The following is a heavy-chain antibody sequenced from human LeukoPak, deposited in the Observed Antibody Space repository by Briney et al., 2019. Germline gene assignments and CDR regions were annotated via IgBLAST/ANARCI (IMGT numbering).Heavy chain of an antibody. CDR3: AKLDRGDFWSGYPGHFDY. V-gene: IGHV3-23*01. J-gene: IGHJ4*02. Sequence: GGSLRLSCAASGFTFSSYAMSWVRQAPGKGLDWVSTISGSGVGTYYADSVKGRFTISRDNAETTLYLQMNSLRAEDTAVYYCAKLDRGDFWSGYPGHFDYWGQGTLVTVSS. CDR2: ISGSGVGT. CDR1: GFTFSSYA. D-gene: IGHD3-3*01.